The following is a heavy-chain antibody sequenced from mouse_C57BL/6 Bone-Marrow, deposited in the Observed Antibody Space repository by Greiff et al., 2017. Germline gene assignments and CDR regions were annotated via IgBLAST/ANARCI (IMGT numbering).Heavy chain of an antibody. CDR3: ANYYGSSYWYFDV. V-gene: IGHV1-7*01. CDR1: GYTFTSYW. J-gene: IGHJ1*03. CDR2: INPSSGYT. Sequence: VHLVESGAELAKPGASVKLSCKASGYTFTSYWMHWVKQRPGQGLEWIGYINPSSGYTKYNQKFKDKATLTADKSSSTAYMQLSSLTYEDSAVYDCANYYGSSYWYFDVWGTGTTVTVSS. D-gene: IGHD1-1*01.